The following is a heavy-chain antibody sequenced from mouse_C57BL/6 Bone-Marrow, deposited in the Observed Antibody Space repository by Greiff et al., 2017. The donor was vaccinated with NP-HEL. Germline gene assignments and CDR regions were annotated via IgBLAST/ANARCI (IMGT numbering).Heavy chain of an antibody. CDR1: GYSFTDYN. D-gene: IGHD1-1*01. Sequence: VQLQQSGPELVKPGASVKISCKASGYSFTDYNMNWVKQSNGKSLEWIGVINPNYGTTSYNQKFKGKATLTVDQSSSTAYMQLNSLTSEDSAVYYCASQGYGSSLYYFDYWGQGTTLTVSS. V-gene: IGHV1-39*01. J-gene: IGHJ2*01. CDR2: INPNYGTT. CDR3: ASQGYGSSLYYFDY.